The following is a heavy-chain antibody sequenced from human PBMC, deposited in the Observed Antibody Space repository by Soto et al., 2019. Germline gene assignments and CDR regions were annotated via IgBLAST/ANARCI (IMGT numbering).Heavy chain of an antibody. D-gene: IGHD3-22*01. CDR2: IYYDGST. V-gene: IGHV4-59*08. CDR1: GGSISSYS. Sequence: QVQLQESGPELLRPSETLSLNCTVSGGSISSYSWSWIRQSPGKGLEWIGYIYYDGSTDYNPSLKSRVTISVDTSQNQLSLKLSSVTAADTAVYYCARLIDRDWFDPWGQGTLVTVSS. J-gene: IGHJ5*02. CDR3: ARLIDRDWFDP.